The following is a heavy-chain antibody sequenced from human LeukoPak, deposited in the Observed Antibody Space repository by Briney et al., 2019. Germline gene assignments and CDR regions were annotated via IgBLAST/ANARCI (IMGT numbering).Heavy chain of an antibody. V-gene: IGHV3-15*04. CDR2: IESKTDGGTT. CDR1: GFTFSSYA. J-gene: IGHJ4*02. CDR3: STLAYCSCGRCYGFDY. Sequence: GGSLRLSCAASGFTFSSYAMSWVRQAPGKGLEWVGRIESKTDGGTTDYAAPVKGRFTISRDDSKNTQYLQMNRLKTEDTAVYYCSTLAYCSCGRCYGFDYWDQGALVTVSS. D-gene: IGHD2-15*01.